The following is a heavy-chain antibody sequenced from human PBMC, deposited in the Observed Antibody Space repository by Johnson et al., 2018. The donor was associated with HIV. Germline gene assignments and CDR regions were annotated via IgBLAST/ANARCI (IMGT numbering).Heavy chain of an antibody. J-gene: IGHJ3*02. CDR2: IKQDGSDK. CDR3: ARDPRGVIVAPSDAFDI. D-gene: IGHD3-10*01. CDR1: GFTFSSYW. Sequence: EVQLVESGGGVVQPGGSLRLSCAASGFTFSSYWMSWVRQDPGKGLEWVANIKQDGSDKYYVDSVKGRFTISRDNAKNSLFLQMNSLRAEDTAVYYCARDPRGVIVAPSDAFDIWGQGTMVTVSS. V-gene: IGHV3-7*01.